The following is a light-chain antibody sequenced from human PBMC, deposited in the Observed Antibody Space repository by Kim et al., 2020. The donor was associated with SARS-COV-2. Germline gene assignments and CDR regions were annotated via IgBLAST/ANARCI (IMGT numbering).Light chain of an antibody. J-gene: IGLJ3*02. CDR1: SGSIASNY. V-gene: IGLV6-57*02. CDR2: EDH. CDR3: QSYDSSNQV. Sequence: GKPVTISCTGSSGSIASNYVQWYQQRTRSAPPTVVYEDHQRPSGVPDRVSGSIDSSSSSASLTISGLKTEDEADYYCQSYDSSNQVFGGGTQLTVL.